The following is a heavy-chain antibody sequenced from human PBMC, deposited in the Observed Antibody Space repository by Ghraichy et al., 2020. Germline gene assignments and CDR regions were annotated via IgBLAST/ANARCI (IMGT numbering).Heavy chain of an antibody. CDR1: GFTFSSYS. CDR2: ISSSISYI. J-gene: IGHJ4*02. D-gene: IGHD3-10*01. CDR3: ARDKLITMVRGVPNFDY. V-gene: IGHV3-21*01. Sequence: LSLTCAASGFTFSSYSMNWVRQAPGKGLEWVSSISSSISYIYYADSVKGRFTISRDNAKNSLYLQMNSLRAEDTAVYYCARDKLITMVRGVPNFDYWGQGTLVTVSS.